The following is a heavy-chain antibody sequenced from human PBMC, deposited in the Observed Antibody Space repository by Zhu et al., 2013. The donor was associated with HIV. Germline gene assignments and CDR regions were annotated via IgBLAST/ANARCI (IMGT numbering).Heavy chain of an antibody. CDR3: AKTGHRSAAVAGTFDY. D-gene: IGHD6-19*01. CDR1: GFTFSSYW. J-gene: IGHJ4*02. Sequence: EVQLVESGGGLVQPGGSLRLSCAASGFTFSSYWMSWVRQAPGKGLEWVANIKQDGSEKYYVDSVKGRFTISRDNAKNSLYLQMTSLRAEDTALYYCAKTGHRSAAVAGTFDYWGQGTPGHRLL. CDR2: IKQDGSEK. V-gene: IGHV3-7*05.